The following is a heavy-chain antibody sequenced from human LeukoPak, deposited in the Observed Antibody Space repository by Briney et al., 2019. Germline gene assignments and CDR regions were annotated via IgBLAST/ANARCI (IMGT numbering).Heavy chain of an antibody. J-gene: IGHJ3*02. V-gene: IGHV3-48*01. CDR3: AIDPEVSQGLVRWDAFDS. Sequence: PGGSLTLSCAASGFTFSSYSMNWVRQAPGKGLEWVSSISSIGSTIYYADSVKGPFTISRDNAQNSLCLQKNSLRAEETAVYYCAIDPEVSQGLVRWDAFDSWGEGTMATAS. CDR1: GFTFSSYS. D-gene: IGHD6-19*01. CDR2: ISSIGSTI.